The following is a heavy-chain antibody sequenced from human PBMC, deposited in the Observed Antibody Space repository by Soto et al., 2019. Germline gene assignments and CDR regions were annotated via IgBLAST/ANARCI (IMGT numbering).Heavy chain of an antibody. CDR2: IYYSGST. D-gene: IGHD1-26*01. V-gene: IGHV4-59*01. Sequence: QVQLQESGPGLVKPSETLSLTCTVSGGSISSYYWSWIRQPPGKGLEWIGYIYYSGSTNYNPSLTRRVTRSVDAAKNQFSLMLSAVTAGDTAVYCCARCLSSYGARFDPWGQGTLVTVSS. CDR3: ARCLSSYGARFDP. CDR1: GGSISSYY. J-gene: IGHJ5*02.